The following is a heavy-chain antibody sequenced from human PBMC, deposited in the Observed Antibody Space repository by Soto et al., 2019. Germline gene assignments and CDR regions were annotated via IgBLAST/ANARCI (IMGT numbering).Heavy chain of an antibody. Sequence: QVQLVQSGAEVKKPGASVKVSCKASGYTFTSYYMHWVRQAPGQGLEWMGIINPSGGSTSYAQKFQGRLTMTRDTSTSTVYMELSSLRSEDTAVYYCARDRVRGVPVLGYYYYGMDVWGQGTTVTVSS. V-gene: IGHV1-46*01. CDR2: INPSGGST. D-gene: IGHD3-10*01. CDR1: GYTFTSYY. J-gene: IGHJ6*02. CDR3: ARDRVRGVPVLGYYYYGMDV.